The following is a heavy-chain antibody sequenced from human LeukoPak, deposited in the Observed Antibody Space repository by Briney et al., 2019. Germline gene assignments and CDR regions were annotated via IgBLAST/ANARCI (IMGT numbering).Heavy chain of an antibody. D-gene: IGHD3-22*01. V-gene: IGHV4-59*11. CDR3: ARAPNGYYPLDY. Sequence: SETLSLTRTVSGGSISTHFWTWIRQPPGMGLEWIGYIYYTGSTNYNPSLKGRVTISLDTSKNQFSLHLSFVTAADTAVYYCARAPNGYYPLDYWGQGTLVTVSS. CDR2: IYYTGST. J-gene: IGHJ4*02. CDR1: GGSISTHF.